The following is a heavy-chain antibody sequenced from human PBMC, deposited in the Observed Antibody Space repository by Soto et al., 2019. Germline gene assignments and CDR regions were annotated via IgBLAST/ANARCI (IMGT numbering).Heavy chain of an antibody. Sequence: EVQLAESGGGMVQPGGSLRLSCVASGFTFSSYDMHWVRQAPGKGLEYVSSISSNGGTTYYGNSVKGRFTISRDNSKNTLHRHMGSLRAEHMAVYYCVRRVSGNYDYWGQGTLVTVSS. CDR1: GFTFSSYD. J-gene: IGHJ4*02. D-gene: IGHD1-7*01. V-gene: IGHV3-64*01. CDR2: ISSNGGTT. CDR3: VRRVSGNYDY.